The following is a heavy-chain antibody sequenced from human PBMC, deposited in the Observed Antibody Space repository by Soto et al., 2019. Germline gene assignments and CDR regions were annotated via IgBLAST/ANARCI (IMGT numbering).Heavy chain of an antibody. V-gene: IGHV1-69*12. D-gene: IGHD5-18*01. CDR2: IIPMFGTA. Sequence: QVQLVQSGAEVKKPESSVEVSCKAPGGTFSTYAISWVRQAPGQGLEWMGGIIPMFGTATYAQRFQDRVTITADESTNTVYMELSSLRSEDTAVYFCASGIQLWLRRINNGYSGWGQGTLVTVSS. J-gene: IGHJ4*02. CDR3: ASGIQLWLRRINNGYSG. CDR1: GGTFSTYA.